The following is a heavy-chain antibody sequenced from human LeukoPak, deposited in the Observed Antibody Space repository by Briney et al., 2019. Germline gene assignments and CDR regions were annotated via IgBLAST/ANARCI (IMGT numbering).Heavy chain of an antibody. J-gene: IGHJ4*02. CDR3: AKDYDYGDHFDY. D-gene: IGHD4-17*01. V-gene: IGHV3-30*18. Sequence: PGRSLRLSCAASGFTFSSYGMHWVRQAPGKGLEWVAVISYDGSKKYYADSVKGRFTISRDNSKNTLYLQMNSLRAEDTAVYYCAKDYDYGDHFDYWGQGTLVTVSS. CDR2: ISYDGSKK. CDR1: GFTFSSYG.